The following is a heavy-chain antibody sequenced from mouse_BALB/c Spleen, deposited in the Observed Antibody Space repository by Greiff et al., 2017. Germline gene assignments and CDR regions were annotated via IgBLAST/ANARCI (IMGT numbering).Heavy chain of an antibody. CDR1: GYSITSDYA. V-gene: IGHV3-2*02. J-gene: IGHJ1*01. CDR3: ARSPYYYGSSYGWYFDV. CDR2: ISYSGST. Sequence: EVKVEESGPGLVKPSQSLSLTCTVTGYSITSDYAWNWIRQFPGNKLEWMGYISYSGSTSYNPSLKSRISITRDTSKNQFFLQLNSVTTEDTATYYCARSPYYYGSSYGWYFDVWGAGTTVTVSS. D-gene: IGHD1-1*01.